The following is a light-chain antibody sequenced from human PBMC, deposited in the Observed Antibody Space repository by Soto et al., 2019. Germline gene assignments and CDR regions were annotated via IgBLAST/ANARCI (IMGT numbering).Light chain of an antibody. V-gene: IGKV1-9*01. CDR2: AAS. Sequence: IQLTQSPSSLSASVGDRVTITCRASQGISSYLAWYHQKPGKAPKLLIYAASTLQRGVPSRFSGSGSGTDFTLTISSLQPEDFATYYCQQLNTYPLTFGGGTKWIS. CDR1: QGISSY. CDR3: QQLNTYPLT. J-gene: IGKJ4*01.